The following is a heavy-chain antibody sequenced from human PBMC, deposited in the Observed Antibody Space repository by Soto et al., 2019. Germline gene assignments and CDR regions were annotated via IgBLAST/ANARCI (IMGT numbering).Heavy chain of an antibody. J-gene: IGHJ4*02. CDR2: ISTTSSHT. Sequence: GGSLRLSCAASGFTFSDFYMTWIRQAPGKGLEWISYISTTSSHTNYADSVKGRFTVSRDNANNSLYLEMNNLRGDDTAVYFCARDRDTYGHGFFDYWGRGALVTVSS. D-gene: IGHD5-18*01. V-gene: IGHV3-11*05. CDR1: GFTFSDFY. CDR3: ARDRDTYGHGFFDY.